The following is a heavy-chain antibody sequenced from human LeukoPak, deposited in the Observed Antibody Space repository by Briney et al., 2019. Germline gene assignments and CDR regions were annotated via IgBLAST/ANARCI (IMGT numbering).Heavy chain of an antibody. V-gene: IGHV3-73*01. CDR3: TSYYGDYNY. CDR2: IRNKANSYAT. CDR1: GFTFSDSA. D-gene: IGHD4-17*01. J-gene: IGHJ4*02. Sequence: GGSLRLSCAASGFTFSDSAMHWVRQASGKGLEWVGRIRNKANSYATAYAASVKGRFTISRDDSKNTAYLQMNSLKTEDTAVYYCTSYYGDYNYWGQGTLVTVSS.